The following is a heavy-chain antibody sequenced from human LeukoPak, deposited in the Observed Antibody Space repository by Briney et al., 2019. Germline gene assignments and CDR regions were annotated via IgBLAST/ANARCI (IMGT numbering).Heavy chain of an antibody. D-gene: IGHD4-17*01. V-gene: IGHV3-74*01. Sequence: EGSLRLSCAASGFTFSNYWMHWVRQAPGKGLVWVSRIKSDGSITTYADSVKGRFTISRDNAKNTLYLQMNSLRAEDTAVYYCARDPFYGDADLDSWGQGTLVTVSS. J-gene: IGHJ4*02. CDR3: ARDPFYGDADLDS. CDR2: IKSDGSIT. CDR1: GFTFSNYW.